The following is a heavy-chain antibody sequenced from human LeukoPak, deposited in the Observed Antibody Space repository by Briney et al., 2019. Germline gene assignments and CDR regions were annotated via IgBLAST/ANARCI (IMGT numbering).Heavy chain of an antibody. J-gene: IGHJ6*02. CDR1: GGSISSGGYY. V-gene: IGHV4-31*03. CDR2: IYYSGST. CDR3: ARDPQRRGMDV. D-gene: IGHD1-1*01. Sequence: SETLSLTCTVSGGSISSGGYYWSWIRQHPGKGLEWIGYIYYSGSTYYNPSLKSRVTISVDTSKNQFSLKLSSVTVADTAVYYCARDPQRRGMDVWGQGTTVTVSS.